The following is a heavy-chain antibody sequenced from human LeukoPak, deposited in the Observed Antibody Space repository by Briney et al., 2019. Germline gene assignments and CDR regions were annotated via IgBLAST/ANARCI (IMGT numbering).Heavy chain of an antibody. CDR2: ISYDGSSK. CDR1: GFTFSTYA. V-gene: IGHV3-30*04. Sequence: GGSLRLSCAASGFTFSTYAMHWVRQAPGKGLEWVAVISYDGSSKYYADSVKGRFTISRDNSKNTLYLQMNSLRAEDTAVYYCAVQRTLWQQVLDHWGQGVLVTVSS. J-gene: IGHJ4*02. D-gene: IGHD6-13*01. CDR3: AVQRTLWQQVLDH.